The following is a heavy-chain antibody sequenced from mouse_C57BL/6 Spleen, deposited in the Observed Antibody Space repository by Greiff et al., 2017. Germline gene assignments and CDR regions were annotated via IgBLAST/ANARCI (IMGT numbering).Heavy chain of an antibody. CDR2: VAPENGDT. D-gene: IGHD2-3*01. J-gene: IGHJ3*01. Sequence: EVQLQQSGAELVRPGASVKLSCTASGFNIKDAYMHWVKQRPEQGLEWIGWVAPENGDTEYASKFQGKATITADTSSNTAYLQLSSQTSEDTAVYYSTTLGRWVVAYWGQGTLVTVSA. V-gene: IGHV14-4*01. CDR1: GFNIKDAY. CDR3: TTLGRWVVAY.